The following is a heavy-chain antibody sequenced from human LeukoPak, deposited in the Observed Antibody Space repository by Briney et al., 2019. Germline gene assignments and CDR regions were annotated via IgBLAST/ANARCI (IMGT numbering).Heavy chain of an antibody. CDR1: GYTFTSYG. Sequence: ASVKVSCKASGYTFTSYGISWVRQAPGQGLEWMGWISAYNGNTNYAQKLQGRVTMTTDTSTSTAYMELRSLRSDDTAVYYCASTHDNVVVPAAIYYYYGMDVWGQGTTVTVSS. D-gene: IGHD2-2*01. CDR2: ISAYNGNT. V-gene: IGHV1-18*01. J-gene: IGHJ6*02. CDR3: ASTHDNVVVPAAIYYYYGMDV.